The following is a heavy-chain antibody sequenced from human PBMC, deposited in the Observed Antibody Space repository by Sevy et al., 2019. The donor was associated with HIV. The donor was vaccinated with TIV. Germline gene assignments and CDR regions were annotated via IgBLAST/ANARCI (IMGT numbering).Heavy chain of an antibody. CDR3: ARDKVETATITTFDY. CDR2: IKEDGSDK. J-gene: IGHJ4*02. V-gene: IGHV3-7*01. CDR1: GFTFSNYW. D-gene: IGHD5-12*01. Sequence: GGSLRLSCEVSGFTFSNYWMTWVRQAPGKGLEWVANIKEDGSDKYYGDSVKGRFTISRDNAKKSLFLQMNSLRDEDSAVYFCARDKVETATITTFDYWGQGTLVTVSS.